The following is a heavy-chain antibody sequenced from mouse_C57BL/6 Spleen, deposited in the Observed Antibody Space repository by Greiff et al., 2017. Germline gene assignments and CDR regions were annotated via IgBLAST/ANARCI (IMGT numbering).Heavy chain of an antibody. CDR3: ARPRIYDGYYYFDY. CDR2: ISSGSSTI. Sequence: VQLVESGGGLVKPGGSLKLSCAASGFTFSDYGMHWVRQAPEKGLGWVAYISSGSSTIYFADTVKGRFTVSRDNAKNTLFLQMTSLRSEVTAMYYCARPRIYDGYYYFDYWGQDTTRTVSS. J-gene: IGHJ2*01. CDR1: GFTFSDYG. V-gene: IGHV5-17*01. D-gene: IGHD2-3*01.